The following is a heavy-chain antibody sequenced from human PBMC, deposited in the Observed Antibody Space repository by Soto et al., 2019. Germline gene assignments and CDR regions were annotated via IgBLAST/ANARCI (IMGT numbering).Heavy chain of an antibody. D-gene: IGHD3-22*01. J-gene: IGHJ5*02. Sequence: NLSETLSLTCTVSGGSISSYYWSWIRQPPGKGLEWIGYIYYSGSTNYNPSLKSRVTISVDTSKNQFSLKLSSVTAADTAVYYCAGLDYYDSSGYYPPWGQGTLVTVSS. CDR1: GGSISSYY. V-gene: IGHV4-59*01. CDR2: IYYSGST. CDR3: AGLDYYDSSGYYPP.